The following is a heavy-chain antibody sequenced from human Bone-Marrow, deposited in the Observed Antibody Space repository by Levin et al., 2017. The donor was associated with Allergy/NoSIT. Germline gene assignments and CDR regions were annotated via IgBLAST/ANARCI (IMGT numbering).Heavy chain of an antibody. CDR3: ERDSPAGNPGENGYYRYHMDV. J-gene: IGHJ6*03. Sequence: PGGSLRLSCKISGGTFSIYLINWVRQAPGHGLEWMAGIVPVHGSAYYAETLQGRVTVSADESTGTAYMELSSLISEDTAVYYCERDSPAGNPGENGYYRYHMDVWGQGTAVTVSS. CDR2: IVPVHGSA. CDR1: GGTFSIYL. V-gene: IGHV1-69*01. D-gene: IGHD3-10*01.